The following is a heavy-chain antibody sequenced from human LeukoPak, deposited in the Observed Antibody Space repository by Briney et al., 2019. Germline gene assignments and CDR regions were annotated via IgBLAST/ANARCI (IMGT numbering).Heavy chain of an antibody. J-gene: IGHJ4*02. CDR2: INSDGSST. V-gene: IGHV3-74*03. CDR3: ARSAAVPAADC. Sequence: PAGTLRLSCAASGFTFSSYCMHWVRQAPGKGLVWVSRINSDGSSTKYADSVKGPITISRDNAKHTLYLQMNSPKAADTAVYYCARSAAVPAADCWGQGTLVTVSS. CDR1: GFTFSSYC. D-gene: IGHD2-2*01.